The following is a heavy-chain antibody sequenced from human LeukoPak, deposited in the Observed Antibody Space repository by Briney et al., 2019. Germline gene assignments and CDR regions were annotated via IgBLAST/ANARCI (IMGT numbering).Heavy chain of an antibody. D-gene: IGHD2/OR15-2a*01. CDR3: AKGDQYIKDRFDP. Sequence: GGSLRLSCAASRFTFSDFAMSWVRQAPGKGLEWVSTVGGTGGDTYYADSVKGRFTVSRDNSKNTLYLQMNSLRAEDTAVYYCAKGDQYIKDRFDPWGQGTLVTVSS. J-gene: IGHJ5*02. CDR1: RFTFSDFA. CDR2: VGGTGGDT. V-gene: IGHV3-23*01.